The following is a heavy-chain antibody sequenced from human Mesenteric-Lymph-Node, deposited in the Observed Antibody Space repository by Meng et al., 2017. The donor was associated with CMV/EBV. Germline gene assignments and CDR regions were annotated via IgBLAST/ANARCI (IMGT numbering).Heavy chain of an antibody. J-gene: IGHJ4*02. CDR2: IIPIFGTA. D-gene: IGHD6-13*01. Sequence: SGGTFSSYAISWVRQAPGQGLEWMGGIIPIFGTANYAQKFQGRVTITADESTSTAYMELSSLRSEDTAVYYCARQWYSSSWYSPPGYWGQGTLVTVSS. V-gene: IGHV1-69*01. CDR1: GGTFSSYA. CDR3: ARQWYSSSWYSPPGY.